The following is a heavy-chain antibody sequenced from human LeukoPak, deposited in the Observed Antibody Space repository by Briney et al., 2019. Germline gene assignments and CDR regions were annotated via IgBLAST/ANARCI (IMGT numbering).Heavy chain of an antibody. CDR1: GFTFDDYG. Sequence: GGSLRLSCAASGFTFDDYGMSWVRQAPGKGLEWVSGINWNGGCTGYADSVKGRFTISRDNAKNSLYLQMNSLRAEDTALYYCARVRYGSGSYYNYYYYYMDVWGKGTTVTVSS. V-gene: IGHV3-20*04. CDR3: ARVRYGSGSYYNYYYYYMDV. CDR2: INWNGGCT. D-gene: IGHD3-10*01. J-gene: IGHJ6*03.